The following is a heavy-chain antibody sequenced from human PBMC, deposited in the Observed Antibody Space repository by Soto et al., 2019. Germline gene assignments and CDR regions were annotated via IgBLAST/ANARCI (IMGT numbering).Heavy chain of an antibody. CDR1: GYTFTSYG. D-gene: IGHD3-9*01. CDR3: ATLRYFDWRHDY. CDR2: FDPEDGET. Sequence: ASVKVSCKASGYTFTSYGISWVRQAPGQGLEWMGGFDPEDGETIYAQKFQGRVTMTEDTSTDTAYMELSSLRSEDTAVYYCATLRYFDWRHDYWGQGTLVTVSS. V-gene: IGHV1-24*01. J-gene: IGHJ4*02.